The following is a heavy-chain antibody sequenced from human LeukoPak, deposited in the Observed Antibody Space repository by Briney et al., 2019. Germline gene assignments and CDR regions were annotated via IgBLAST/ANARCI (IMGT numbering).Heavy chain of an antibody. D-gene: IGHD3-10*01. J-gene: IGHJ6*03. CDR1: GFTFSSYS. Sequence: GGSLRLSCAASGFTFSSYSMNWVRQAPGKGLEWVSYISSSSSTIYYADSVKGRFTISRDNAKNSLYLQMNSLRAEDTAVYYCVRANRDAGRGCYMDVWGKGTTVTVSS. CDR2: ISSSSSTI. CDR3: VRANRDAGRGCYMDV. V-gene: IGHV3-48*01.